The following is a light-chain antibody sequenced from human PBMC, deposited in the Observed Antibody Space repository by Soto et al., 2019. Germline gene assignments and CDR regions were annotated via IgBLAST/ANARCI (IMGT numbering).Light chain of an antibody. CDR3: SSSAGIYHYLV. CDR1: NIGSKS. CDR2: DDS. Sequence: SYELTQPPSVSVAPGQTARITCGGNNIGSKSVHWYQQKPGQAPVLVVYDDSDRPSGIPERFSGSKSGYTASLTVSGLQTEDEAFYYCSSSAGIYHYLVFGGGTKVTVL. V-gene: IGLV3-21*02. J-gene: IGLJ3*02.